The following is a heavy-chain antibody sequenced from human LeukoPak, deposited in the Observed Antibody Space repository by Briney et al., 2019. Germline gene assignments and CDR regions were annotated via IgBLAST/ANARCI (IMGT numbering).Heavy chain of an antibody. J-gene: IGHJ4*02. D-gene: IGHD3-3*01. CDR3: ARGLKNYDFWSGYSHRYYFDY. Sequence: SETLSLTCAVYGGSFSGYYWSWIRQPPGKGLEWIGEINHSGSTNYNPSLKSRVTISVDTSKNQFSLKLSSVTAADTAVYYCARGLKNYDFWSGYSHRYYFDYWGQGTLVTVSS. CDR1: GGSFSGYY. CDR2: INHSGST. V-gene: IGHV4-34*01.